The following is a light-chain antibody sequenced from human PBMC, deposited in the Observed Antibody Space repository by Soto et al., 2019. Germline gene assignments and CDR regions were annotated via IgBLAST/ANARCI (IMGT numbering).Light chain of an antibody. CDR3: QQYNNWPRT. CDR2: GAS. Sequence: FVLPQSPGTLSLSPGERATLSCRASQSVSSSYLAWYQQKPGQAPRLLIYGASTRATGIPARFSGSGSGTEFTLTISSLQSEDFAVYYCQQYNNWPRTFGQGTKVDIK. V-gene: IGKV3-15*01. CDR1: QSVSSSY. J-gene: IGKJ1*01.